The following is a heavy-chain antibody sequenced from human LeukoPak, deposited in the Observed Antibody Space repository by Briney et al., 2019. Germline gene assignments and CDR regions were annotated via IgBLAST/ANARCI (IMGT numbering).Heavy chain of an antibody. CDR2: IYYSGST. D-gene: IGHD3-22*01. Sequence: SETLSLTCTVSGGSISSYYWSWIRQPPGKGLEWIGYIYYSGSTNYNPSLKSRVTISVDTSKNQFSLKLSSVTAADTAVYYCASASHYFESYGYPDYWGQGTLVTVSS. CDR1: GGSISSYY. CDR3: ASASHYFESYGYPDY. J-gene: IGHJ4*02. V-gene: IGHV4-59*08.